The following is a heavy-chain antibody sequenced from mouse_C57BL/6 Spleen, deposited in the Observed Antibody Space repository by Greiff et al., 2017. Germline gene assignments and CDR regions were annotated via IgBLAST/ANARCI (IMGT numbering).Heavy chain of an antibody. CDR2: IYPGSGST. J-gene: IGHJ4*01. V-gene: IGHV1-55*01. CDR3: ARRYDGSSYEAMDY. Sequence: QVQLQQPGAELVKPGASVKMSCTASGYTFTSYWITWVKQRPGQGLEWIGDIYPGSGSTNYNAKFKSKATVTVDTSSSTAYMQLSSLTSEDSAVYYCARRYDGSSYEAMDYWGQGTSVTVSS. D-gene: IGHD1-1*01. CDR1: GYTFTSYW.